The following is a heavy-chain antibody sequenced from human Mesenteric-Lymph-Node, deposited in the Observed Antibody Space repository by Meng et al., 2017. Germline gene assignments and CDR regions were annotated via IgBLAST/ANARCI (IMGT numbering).Heavy chain of an antibody. CDR2: IIPIFGTA. Sequence: SVKVSCKASGGTFSSYAISWVRQAPGQGLEWMGGIIPIFGTANYAQKFQGRVTITADKSTSTAYMELSSLRSEDTAVYYCARSYYDFWGSYNWFDPWGQGTLVTVSS. D-gene: IGHD3-3*01. CDR1: GGTFSSYA. CDR3: ARSYYDFWGSYNWFDP. V-gene: IGHV1-69*06. J-gene: IGHJ5*02.